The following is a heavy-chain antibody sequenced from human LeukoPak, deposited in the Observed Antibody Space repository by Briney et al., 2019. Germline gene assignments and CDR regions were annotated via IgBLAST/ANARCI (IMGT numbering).Heavy chain of an antibody. V-gene: IGHV3-48*01. CDR2: ISTTSSTI. D-gene: IGHD4-23*01. J-gene: IGHJ4*02. CDR1: GFTFSSYS. CDR3: AREPRWYFDY. Sequence: GGSLRLSCAAAGFTFSSYSMNWVRQAPGKGLEWVSYISTTSSTIYYADSVKGRFTVSREQSKNTLYLQMNSLRAEDTAVYYCAREPRWYFDYWGQGTLVTVSS.